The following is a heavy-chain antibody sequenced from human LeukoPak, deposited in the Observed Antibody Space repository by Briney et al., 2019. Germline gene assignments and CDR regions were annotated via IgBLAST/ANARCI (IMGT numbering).Heavy chain of an antibody. J-gene: IGHJ4*02. CDR3: AKDRYSSGWYPDY. CDR2: ISSSGGST. V-gene: IGHV3-23*01. D-gene: IGHD6-19*01. CDR1: GFTFSSYA. Sequence: QTGGSVRLSCAASGFTFSSYAVGWVRQAPGKGLEWVSAISSSGGSTYYADSVKGRFTISRDNSKNTLYLQMNSLRAEDTAVYYCAKDRYSSGWYPDYWGQGTLVTVSS.